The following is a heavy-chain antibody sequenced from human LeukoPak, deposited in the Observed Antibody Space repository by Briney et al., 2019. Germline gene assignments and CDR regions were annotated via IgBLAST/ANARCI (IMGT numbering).Heavy chain of an antibody. Sequence: ASVKVSCKASGCTFTSYYMHWVRQAPGQGLEWMGIINPSGGSTSYAQKFQGRVTMTRDTSTSTVYMELSSLRSEDTAVYYCARDPLQLLTVDYYGMDVWGQGTTVTVSS. CDR1: GCTFTSYY. CDR3: ARDPLQLLTVDYYGMDV. CDR2: INPSGGST. J-gene: IGHJ6*02. V-gene: IGHV1-46*01. D-gene: IGHD4-11*01.